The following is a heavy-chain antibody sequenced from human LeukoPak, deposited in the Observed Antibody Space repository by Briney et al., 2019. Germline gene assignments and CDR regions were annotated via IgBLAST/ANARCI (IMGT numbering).Heavy chain of an antibody. V-gene: IGHV1-8*03. D-gene: IGHD5-24*01. CDR2: MNPNSGNT. Sequence: ASVKVPCKASGYTFTSYDINCVRQATGQGLEWMGWMNPNSGNTGYAQKFQGRVTITRNTSISTAYMELSSLRSEDTAVYYCARVNGYNMYYFDYWGQGTLVTVSS. CDR3: ARVNGYNMYYFDY. CDR1: GYTFTSYD. J-gene: IGHJ4*02.